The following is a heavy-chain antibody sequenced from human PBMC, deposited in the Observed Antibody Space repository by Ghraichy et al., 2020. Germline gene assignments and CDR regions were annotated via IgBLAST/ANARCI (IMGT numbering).Heavy chain of an antibody. CDR1: GGSISSDY. Sequence: SETLSLTCTVSGGSISSDYWNWIRQPPGKGLEWIGFIYYSGSTHYNPSLRSRVTISVDASQNQFSLKLGSVTAADTAVYYCARGEATTSGWYFDVWGRGTLVTVSS. V-gene: IGHV4-59*01. CDR3: ARGEATTSGWYFDV. CDR2: IYYSGST. J-gene: IGHJ2*01. D-gene: IGHD1-26*01.